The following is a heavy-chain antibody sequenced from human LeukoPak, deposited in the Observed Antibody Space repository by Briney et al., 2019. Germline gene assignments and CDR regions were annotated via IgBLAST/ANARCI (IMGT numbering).Heavy chain of an antibody. CDR1: GFTFSNYG. Sequence: GGSLRLSCAASGFTFSNYGMHWVRQAPGKGLEWVAVIWYDGSNKYYADSVKGRFTISRDNSKNTLYLQMNSLRAEDTAVFYCARDQGTTVTLGRAGHFDYWGQGTLVTVSS. CDR3: ARDQGTTVTLGRAGHFDY. D-gene: IGHD4-17*01. V-gene: IGHV3-33*01. CDR2: IWYDGSNK. J-gene: IGHJ4*02.